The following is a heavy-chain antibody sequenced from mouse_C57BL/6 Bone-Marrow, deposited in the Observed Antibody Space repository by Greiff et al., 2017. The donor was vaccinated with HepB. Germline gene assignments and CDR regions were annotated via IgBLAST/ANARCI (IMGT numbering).Heavy chain of an antibody. Sequence: EVQLQQSGAELVRPGASVKLSCTASGFNIKDDYMHWVKQRPEQGLEWIGWIDPENGDTEYASKFQGKATITADTSSNTAYLQLSSLTSEDTAVYYCTTHFFSSPYYFDYWGQGTTLTVSS. CDR1: GFNIKDDY. J-gene: IGHJ2*01. CDR3: TTHFFSSPYYFDY. V-gene: IGHV14-4*01. CDR2: IDPENGDT. D-gene: IGHD1-3*01.